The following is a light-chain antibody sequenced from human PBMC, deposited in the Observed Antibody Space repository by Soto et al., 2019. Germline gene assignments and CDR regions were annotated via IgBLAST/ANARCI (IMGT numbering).Light chain of an antibody. CDR2: DAS. J-gene: IGKJ4*01. CDR1: QSVSSY. V-gene: IGKV3-11*01. Sequence: EILLTQSPATLSLSPGERATLSCISSQSVSSYLSWYQQKPGQAPRLLIYDASNRATGIPARFSGSGSGTDFTLTISSLEPEDFAVYYCQQRSNWPPALTFGGGTKVNIK. CDR3: QQRSNWPPALT.